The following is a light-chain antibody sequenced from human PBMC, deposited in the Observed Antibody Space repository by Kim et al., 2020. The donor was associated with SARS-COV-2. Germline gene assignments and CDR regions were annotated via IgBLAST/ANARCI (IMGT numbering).Light chain of an antibody. CDR3: QVWDSRYV. J-gene: IGLJ1*01. CDR2: RDS. Sequence: SYELTQPLSVSVALGQTARITCGGNNIGSKNVHWYQQKPGQAPVLVIYRDSNRPSGITERFSGSNSGNTATLTISRAQAGDEADYYCQVWDSRYVFGTGT. V-gene: IGLV3-9*01. CDR1: NIGSKN.